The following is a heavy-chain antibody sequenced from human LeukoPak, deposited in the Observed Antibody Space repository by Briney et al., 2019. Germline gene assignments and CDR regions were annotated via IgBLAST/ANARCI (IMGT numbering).Heavy chain of an antibody. Sequence: GGSRRLSCAASGFTFSSYWMSWVRQAPGKGLEWVANIKQDGSEKYYVDSVKGRFTISRDNGKNSLDLQMNSLRADDTAVYYCARDTLGEGEDANYAVYYFDYWGQGTVVTVSS. D-gene: IGHD4/OR15-4a*01. CDR1: GFTFSSYW. J-gene: IGHJ4*02. CDR3: ARDTLGEGEDANYAVYYFDY. V-gene: IGHV3-7*01. CDR2: IKQDGSEK.